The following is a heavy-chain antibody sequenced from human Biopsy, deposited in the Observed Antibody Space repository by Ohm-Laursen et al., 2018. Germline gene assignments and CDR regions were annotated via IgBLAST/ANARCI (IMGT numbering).Heavy chain of an antibody. J-gene: IGHJ4*02. V-gene: IGHV1-69*17. CDR1: GGTFSNYA. Sequence: GSSVKVSCNASGGTFSNYAISWVRQAPREGLEWMGGIIAVSGLVNYAPKFQGRVSITADKSATTAYMELSNLKSEDTAVYYCATPFQYYDSWGGYPPFDHWGQGTLVTVSS. CDR3: ATPFQYYDSWGGYPPFDH. CDR2: IIAVSGLV. D-gene: IGHD3-3*01.